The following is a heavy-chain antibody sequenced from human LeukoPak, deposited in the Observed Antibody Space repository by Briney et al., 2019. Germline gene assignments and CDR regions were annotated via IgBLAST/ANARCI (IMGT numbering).Heavy chain of an antibody. CDR3: AKDKGPRLPCDY. CDR1: GFTFSNYG. CDR2: ISASGDNT. Sequence: GGSLRLSCAASGFTFSNYGMNWVRQAPGKGLEWVSAISASGDNTYYADSVKGRFTISRDNSKNTLYVQMNSLRAEDTAVYYCAKDKGPRLPCDYWGQGTLVTVSS. V-gene: IGHV3-23*01. J-gene: IGHJ4*02. D-gene: IGHD5-12*01.